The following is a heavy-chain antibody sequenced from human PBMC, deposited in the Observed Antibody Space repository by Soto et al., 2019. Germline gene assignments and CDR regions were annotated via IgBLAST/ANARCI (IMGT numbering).Heavy chain of an antibody. D-gene: IGHD6-19*01. CDR2: ISSDGSNR. CDR3: ARDPSSSGWAVQKFNY. J-gene: IGHJ4*02. CDR1: GFIFSSYA. Sequence: QVHLVESGGGVVEPGRSLRLSCAGSGFIFSSYAVHWVRQGPGKGLEWVAGISSDGSNRQYADSVKGRFTLSRDNSENTVYLQMNSLRGDDTAVYFCARDPSSSGWAVQKFNYWDQGTLVTVSS. V-gene: IGHV3-30*04.